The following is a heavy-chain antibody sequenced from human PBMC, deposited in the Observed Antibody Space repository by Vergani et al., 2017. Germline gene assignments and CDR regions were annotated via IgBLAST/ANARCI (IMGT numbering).Heavy chain of an antibody. CDR1: GGSISSGSYY. J-gene: IGHJ3*02. D-gene: IGHD3-22*01. CDR2: IYTSGST. CDR3: AREAYYYDSSGPHDAFDI. Sequence: QVQLQESGPGLVKPSQTLSLTCTVSGGSISSGSYYWSWIRQPAGKGLEWIGRIYTSGSTNYNPSLKSRVTISVDTSKNQFSLKLSSVTAADTAVYYCAREAYYYDSSGPHDAFDIWGQGTMVTVSS. V-gene: IGHV4-61*02.